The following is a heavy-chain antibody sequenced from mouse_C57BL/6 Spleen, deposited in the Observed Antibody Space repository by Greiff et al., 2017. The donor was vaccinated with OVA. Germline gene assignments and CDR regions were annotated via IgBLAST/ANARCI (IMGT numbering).Heavy chain of an antibody. CDR3: ARGSYDYDADMDY. D-gene: IGHD2-4*01. CDR1: GYTFTDYN. V-gene: IGHV1-22*01. Sequence: EVQLQQSGPELVKPGASVKMSCKASGYTFTDYNMHWVKQSHGKSLEWIGYITPNNGGTSYKQKFKGKATLTVNKSSSTAYMALRSLTSEESAVYYCARGSYDYDADMDYWGQGTSGTVSS. J-gene: IGHJ4*01. CDR2: ITPNNGGT.